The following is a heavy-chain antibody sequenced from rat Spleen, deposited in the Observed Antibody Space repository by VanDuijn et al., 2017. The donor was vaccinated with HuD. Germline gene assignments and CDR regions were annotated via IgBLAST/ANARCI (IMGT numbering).Heavy chain of an antibody. CDR1: EFTFSNYG. D-gene: IGHD1-11*01. CDR2: IRYDGSST. V-gene: IGHV5-29*01. J-gene: IGHJ2*01. CDR3: ARDSAGEGY. Sequence: EVQLVESGGGLVQPGRSLKLSCAASEFTFSNYGMAWVCQVSAKGLEWVATIRYDGSSTFYRDSVKGRFTISRDNAKSTLYLQMDSLRSEDTATYYCARDSAGEGYWGQGVMVTVSS.